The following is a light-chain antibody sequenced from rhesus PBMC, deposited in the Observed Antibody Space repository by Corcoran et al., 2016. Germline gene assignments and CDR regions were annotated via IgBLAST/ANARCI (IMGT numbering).Light chain of an antibody. Sequence: DIQMTQSPSSLSASVGDTVTITCRASQGISSYLNWFQQKPGKAPKLLIYAASSLQSGVPSRFSGSGSRTDFTLTISSLQPEDFAAYYCQQHNSHPFTFGPGTKLDIK. J-gene: IGKJ3*01. CDR3: QQHNSHPFT. V-gene: IGKV1-28*03. CDR1: QGISSY. CDR2: AAS.